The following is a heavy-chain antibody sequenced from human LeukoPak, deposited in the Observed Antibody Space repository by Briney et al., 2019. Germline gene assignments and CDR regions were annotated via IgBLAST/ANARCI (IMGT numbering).Heavy chain of an antibody. D-gene: IGHD2-2*01. V-gene: IGHV1-18*01. CDR3: ARDWHTTSSTSCLWCYYYYMDV. CDR2: ISAYNGNT. J-gene: IGHJ6*03. CDR1: GYTFTSCG. Sequence: GASVKVSCKASGYTFTSCGISWVRQAPGQGLEWMGWISAYNGNTNYAQKLQGRVTMTTDTSTSTAYMELRSLRSDDTAVYYCARDWHTTSSTSCLWCYYYYMDVWGKGTTVTVSS.